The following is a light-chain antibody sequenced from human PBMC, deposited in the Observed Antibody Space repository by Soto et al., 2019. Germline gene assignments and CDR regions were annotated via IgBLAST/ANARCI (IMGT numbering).Light chain of an antibody. J-gene: IGKJ4*01. CDR1: QSISRW. CDR3: QQYNDLST. V-gene: IGKV1-5*03. Sequence: DIEMPQSPSTLSASVGDRVTITCRASQSISRWLAWYKQKPGKAPKLLIYKASTLESGVQSRFSGSGSGTEFTLTISSLQADDFANYYCQQYNDLSTFGGGTKVDIK. CDR2: KAS.